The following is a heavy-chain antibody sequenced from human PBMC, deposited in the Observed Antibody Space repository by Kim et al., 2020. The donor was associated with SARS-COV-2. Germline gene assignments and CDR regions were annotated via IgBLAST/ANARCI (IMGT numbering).Heavy chain of an antibody. D-gene: IGHD3-10*01. Sequence: GGSLRLSCAASGFTFSTYSMNWVRQAPGKGLEWVSYISSSSSTIYYADSVKGLFTISRDNAKNSLYLQMNSLRDEDTAVYYCARESRITMVRGVIITGYGMDVWGQGTTVTVSS. CDR3: ARESRITMVRGVIITGYGMDV. CDR1: GFTFSTYS. V-gene: IGHV3-48*02. J-gene: IGHJ6*02. CDR2: ISSSSSTI.